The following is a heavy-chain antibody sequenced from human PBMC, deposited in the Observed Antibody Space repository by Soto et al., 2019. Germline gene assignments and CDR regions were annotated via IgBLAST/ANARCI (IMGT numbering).Heavy chain of an antibody. Sequence: GGSLRLSCTASGFTFGDYAMSWFRQAPGKGLEWVGFIRSKAYGGTTEYAASVKGRFTISRDDSKSIAYLQMNSLKTEDTAVYYCTKRYDYNPTPYYYGIDVRAQRTTVTVSS. D-gene: IGHD3-16*01. CDR3: TKRYDYNPTPYYYGIDV. V-gene: IGHV3-49*03. J-gene: IGHJ6*02. CDR1: GFTFGDYA. CDR2: IRSKAYGGTT.